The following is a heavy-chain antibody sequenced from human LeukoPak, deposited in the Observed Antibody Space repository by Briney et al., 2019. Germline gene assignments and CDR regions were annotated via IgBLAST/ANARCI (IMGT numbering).Heavy chain of an antibody. J-gene: IGHJ4*02. D-gene: IGHD3-3*01. CDR2: IDWDDDK. CDR1: GFSLSTSGMC. Sequence: SGPALVKPTQTLTLTCTFSGFSLSTSGMCVSWIRQPPGKALEWLARIDWDDDKYYSTSLKTRLTISKDTSKNQVVLTMTNMDPVDTATYYCVRISTIFGARYYFDYWGQGTLVTVSS. CDR3: VRISTIFGARYYFDY. V-gene: IGHV2-70*11.